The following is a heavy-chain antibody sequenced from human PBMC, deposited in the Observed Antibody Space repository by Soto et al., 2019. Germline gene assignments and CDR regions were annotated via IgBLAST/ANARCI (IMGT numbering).Heavy chain of an antibody. CDR1: GYTFTGYY. CDR2: INPNSGDT. CDR3: AKGGAIVAAGTRVYLYNAMDV. J-gene: IGHJ6*02. D-gene: IGHD1-26*01. V-gene: IGHV1-2*02. Sequence: ASVKVSCKASGYTFTGYYVHWVRQAPGQGLEWMGWINPNSGDTYLAQRFQGRVTMNRDTSIGTAYMELRGLTSDDTAEYYCAKGGAIVAAGTRVYLYNAMDVWGQATMVTVYS.